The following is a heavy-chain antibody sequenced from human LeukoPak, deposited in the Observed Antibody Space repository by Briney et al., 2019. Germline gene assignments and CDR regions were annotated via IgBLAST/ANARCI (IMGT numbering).Heavy chain of an antibody. CDR3: ARAAEYSSGWYLFDY. V-gene: IGHV4-39*01. CDR1: GGSISSGSYY. J-gene: IGHJ4*02. Sequence: PSETLSLTCTVSGGSISSGSYYWGWIRQPPGKGLEWIGSIYYSGSTYYNPSLKSRVSISVDTSKNQFSLKLSSVTAADTAVYYCARAAEYSSGWYLFDYWGQGILVTVSA. CDR2: IYYSGST. D-gene: IGHD6-19*01.